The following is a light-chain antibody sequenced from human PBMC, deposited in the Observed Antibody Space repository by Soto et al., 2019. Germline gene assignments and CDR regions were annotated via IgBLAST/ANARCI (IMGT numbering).Light chain of an antibody. CDR2: AAS. J-gene: IGKJ4*01. CDR1: QGIRNY. V-gene: IGKV1-16*02. Sequence: DIQMTQSPSSLSASVGDRVTITCRASQGIRNYLAWFQQIPGKAPKSLIYAASTLQSGVPSKFSRNGTGTDFNLNITRLQAEKFAIYYCQQYDSYPLTFGGGTKVEIK. CDR3: QQYDSYPLT.